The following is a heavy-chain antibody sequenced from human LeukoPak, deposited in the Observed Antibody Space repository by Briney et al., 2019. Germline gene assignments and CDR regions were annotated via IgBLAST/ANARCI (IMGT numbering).Heavy chain of an antibody. CDR2: INPSGGTT. CDR3: ARARNYYDSSDYYYEGDAFDI. D-gene: IGHD3-22*01. J-gene: IGHJ3*02. V-gene: IGHV1-46*01. Sequence: ASVKVSCKASGYTFINYYMHWVRQAPGQGLEWMGIINPSGGTTSYAQNFQGRVTMTRDTSTSTVYMELSSVTAADTAVYFCARARNYYDSSDYYYEGDAFDIWGQGTMVTVSS. CDR1: GYTFINYY.